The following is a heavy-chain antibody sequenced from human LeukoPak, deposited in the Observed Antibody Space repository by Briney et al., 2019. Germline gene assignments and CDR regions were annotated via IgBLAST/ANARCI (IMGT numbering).Heavy chain of an antibody. CDR2: IHYSGST. CDR1: GGSISSYY. CDR3: ATQGYFDSSGYYYFAVDY. D-gene: IGHD3-22*01. Sequence: SETLSLTCTVSGGSISSYYWSWIRQPPGKALECVDYIHYSGSTNYNPSLKSRVTISVDTSKNQFSLKLSSVTAADTAVYYCATQGYFDSSGYYYFAVDYWGQGTLVTVSS. J-gene: IGHJ4*02. V-gene: IGHV4-59*08.